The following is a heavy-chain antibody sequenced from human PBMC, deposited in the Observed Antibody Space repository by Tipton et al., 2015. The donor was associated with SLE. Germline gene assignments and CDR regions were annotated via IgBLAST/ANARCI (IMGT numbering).Heavy chain of an antibody. J-gene: IGHJ6*03. CDR3: ARGGPYYYYYMDV. CDR2: IYYSGST. V-gene: IGHV4-61*01. CDR1: GGSVSSGSYY. D-gene: IGHD5-12*01. Sequence: TLSLTCTVSGGSVSSGSYYWSWIRQPPGKGLEWIGYIYYSGSTYYNPSLKSRVTITVDTSKNQFSLNLSSVTAADTAVYYCARGGPYYYYYMDVWGKGTTVTVSS.